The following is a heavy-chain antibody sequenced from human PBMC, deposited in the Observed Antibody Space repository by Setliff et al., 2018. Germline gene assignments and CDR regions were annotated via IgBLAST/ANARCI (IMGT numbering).Heavy chain of an antibody. CDR1: GYIFNTFG. J-gene: IGHJ6*03. D-gene: IGHD1-26*01. Sequence: ASVKVSCKASGYIFNTFGISWVRRAPGQGLEWIGWISPCNGDTKYAQKLQDRVTMTIDTSTSTAYVEVRSLRSDDTALYYCARSPPNRGVGQGHHMDVWGKGTTVTVSS. CDR2: ISPCNGDT. CDR3: ARSPPNRGVGQGHHMDV. V-gene: IGHV1-18*01.